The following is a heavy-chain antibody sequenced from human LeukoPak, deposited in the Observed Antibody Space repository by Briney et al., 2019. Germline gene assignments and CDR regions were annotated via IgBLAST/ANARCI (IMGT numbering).Heavy chain of an antibody. D-gene: IGHD6-19*01. CDR1: GITVGSNY. CDR2: IYSGGGSGGGR. J-gene: IGHJ4*02. Sequence: GGSLRLSCAVSGITVGSNYMSWVRQAPGKGLEWVSMIYSGGGSGGGRYYADSVKGRFTVSRDNSKNTLYLQMNSLRAEDTAVYFCARCAAAGPFDYWGQGTLVTVSS. V-gene: IGHV3-66*01. CDR3: ARCAAAGPFDY.